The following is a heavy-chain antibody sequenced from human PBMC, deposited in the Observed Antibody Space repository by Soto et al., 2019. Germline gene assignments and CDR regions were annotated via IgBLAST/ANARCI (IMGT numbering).Heavy chain of an antibody. V-gene: IGHV2-5*01. CDR3: AHRGGATVGLYYFDY. J-gene: IGHJ4*02. CDR2: IYWHDDK. D-gene: IGHD3-16*01. Sequence: QITLKESGPTLVKPTQTLTLTCTFSGFSLSTSGVGVNWIRQPPGKALEWLALIYWHDDKRYSPSLKIRLTIPKDTSKNRVLLTVTNMDPVDTATYYCAHRGGATVGLYYFDYWGQGALVTASS. CDR1: GFSLSTSGVG.